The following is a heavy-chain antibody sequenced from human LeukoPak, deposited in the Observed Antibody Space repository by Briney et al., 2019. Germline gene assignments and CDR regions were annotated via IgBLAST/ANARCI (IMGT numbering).Heavy chain of an antibody. CDR2: IYYSGST. V-gene: IGHV4-30-4*08. J-gene: IGHJ5*02. Sequence: PSETLSLTCTVSGGSISSGDYYWSWIRQPPGKGLEWIGYIYYSGSTYYNPSLKSRVTISVDTSKNQFSLKLSSVTAADTAVYYCARESGDYRYNWFDPWGQGTLVTVSS. CDR3: ARESGDYRYNWFDP. D-gene: IGHD4-17*01. CDR1: GGSISSGDYY.